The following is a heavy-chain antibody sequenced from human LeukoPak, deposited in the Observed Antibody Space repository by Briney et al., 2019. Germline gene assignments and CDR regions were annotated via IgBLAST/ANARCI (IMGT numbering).Heavy chain of an antibody. CDR3: ARRGYCSGGSCYFWFDP. V-gene: IGHV1-18*01. D-gene: IGHD2-15*01. CDR1: GYTFTSYG. CDR2: ISAYNGNT. Sequence: ASVKVSCKASGYTFTSYGISWVRQAPGQGLEWMGWISAYNGNTNYAQKLRGRVTMTTDTSTSTAYMELRSLRSDDTAVYYCARRGYCSGGSCYFWFDPWGQGTLVTASS. J-gene: IGHJ5*02.